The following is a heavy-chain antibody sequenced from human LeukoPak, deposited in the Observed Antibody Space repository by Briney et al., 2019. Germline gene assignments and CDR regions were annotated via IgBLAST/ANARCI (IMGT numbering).Heavy chain of an antibody. V-gene: IGHV4-4*09. Sequence: PSETLSLTCTVSGGPISSYYWSWIRQPPGKGLEWSGYIYTSVSTNYNPSLKSRVTISVATSKNQFSLKLSSGTAAAPAVYYCARLWFGAYYYYMDVWGKGTTVTVSS. J-gene: IGHJ6*03. D-gene: IGHD5-18*01. CDR1: GGPISSYY. CDR2: IYTSVST. CDR3: ARLWFGAYYYYMDV.